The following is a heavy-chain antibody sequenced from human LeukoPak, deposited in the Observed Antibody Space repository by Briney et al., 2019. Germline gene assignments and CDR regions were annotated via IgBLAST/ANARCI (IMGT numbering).Heavy chain of an antibody. J-gene: IGHJ4*02. CDR3: ARDGMVRGVIAYY. CDR1: GGSFSGYY. Sequence: SETLSLTCAVSGGSFSGYYWSWIRQPPGKGLEWIGEINHSGSTKYNPSLKSRVTISVDTSKNQFSLKLSSVTAADTAVYYCARDGMVRGVIAYYWGQGTLVTVSS. CDR2: INHSGST. D-gene: IGHD3-10*01. V-gene: IGHV4-34*01.